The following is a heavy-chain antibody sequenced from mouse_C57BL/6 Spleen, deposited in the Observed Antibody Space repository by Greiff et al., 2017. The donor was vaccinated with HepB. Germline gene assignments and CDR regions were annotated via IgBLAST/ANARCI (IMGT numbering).Heavy chain of an antibody. D-gene: IGHD1-1*01. V-gene: IGHV1-15*01. CDR2: IDPETGGT. CDR1: GYTFTDYE. Sequence: QVHVKQSGAELVRPGASVTLSCKASGYTFTDYEMHWVKQTPVHGLEWIGAIDPETGGTAYNQKFKGKAILTADKSSSTAYMELRSLTSEDSAVYYCTKGGFYYGTGYAMDYWGQGTSVTVSS. J-gene: IGHJ4*01. CDR3: TKGGFYYGTGYAMDY.